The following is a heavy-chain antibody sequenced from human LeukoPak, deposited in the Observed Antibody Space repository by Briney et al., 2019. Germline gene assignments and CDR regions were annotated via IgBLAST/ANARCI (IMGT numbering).Heavy chain of an antibody. CDR1: GFTFSSYA. CDR3: ARDLSGFMRNDH. J-gene: IGHJ4*02. Sequence: GGSLRLSCAASGFTFSSYAMSWVRQAPGKGLEWVSAISGSGGSTYYTDSVKGRFTVSRDNAKNSLYLHMDSLRAEDTAIYWCARDLSGFMRNDHWGQGALVTVSS. V-gene: IGHV3-23*01. CDR2: ISGSGGST. D-gene: IGHD1-14*01.